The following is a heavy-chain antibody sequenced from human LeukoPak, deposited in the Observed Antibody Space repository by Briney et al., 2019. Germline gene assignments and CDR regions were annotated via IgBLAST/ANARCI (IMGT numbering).Heavy chain of an antibody. J-gene: IGHJ4*02. V-gene: IGHV3-7*03. D-gene: IGHD6-19*01. CDR2: IKQDGSGK. CDR3: AREPESSSGLDY. Sequence: PGGSLRLSCAASGFTFSGYWMSWVRQAPGKGLEWVANIKQDGSGKYYVDSVKGRFTISRDNAKNSLYLQMNSLRAEDTAVYYCAREPESSSGLDYWGQGTLVTVSS. CDR1: GFTFSGYW.